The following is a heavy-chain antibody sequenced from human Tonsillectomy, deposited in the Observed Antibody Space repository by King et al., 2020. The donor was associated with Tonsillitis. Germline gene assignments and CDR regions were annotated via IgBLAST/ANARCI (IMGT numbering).Heavy chain of an antibody. D-gene: IGHD3-16*02. V-gene: IGHV4-59*01. Sequence: QLQESGLGLVKPSETLSLTCTVSGGAISSYYWSWIRQPPGKGLECIGYIYYSGSTNYNPSLKRRVTISVDTSKNQFSLKLRSVTAADTAVYYCASEPDYDSLWGSYRSTADAFDIWGQGTMVTVSS. CDR2: IYYSGST. CDR3: ASEPDYDSLWGSYRSTADAFDI. CDR1: GGAISSYY. J-gene: IGHJ3*02.